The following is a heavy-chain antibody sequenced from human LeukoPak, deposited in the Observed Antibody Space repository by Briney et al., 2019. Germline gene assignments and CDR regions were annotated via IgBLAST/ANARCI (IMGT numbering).Heavy chain of an antibody. D-gene: IGHD3-10*01. V-gene: IGHV3-21*01. CDR2: ISSSSSYI. J-gene: IGHJ4*02. CDR3: ARDVYGSGSSLDY. Sequence: GGSLRLSCAASGFTFSSYIMNWVRQAPGKGLEWVSSISSSSSYIYYADSVKGRFTISRDNAKNSLYLQMNSLRAKNTAVYYCARDVYGSGSSLDYWGQGTLVTVSS. CDR1: GFTFSSYI.